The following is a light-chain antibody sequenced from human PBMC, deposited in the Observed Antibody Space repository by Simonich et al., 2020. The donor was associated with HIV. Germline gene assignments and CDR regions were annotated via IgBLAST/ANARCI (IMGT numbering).Light chain of an antibody. Sequence: EVVMTQSPATLSVSPGKIATLSCRASQSFRSNLAWYQHKPGQAPRLLIYGASTRATDIPARFSGSGSGTEFTLIISSMQSEDFAVYYCQQYNDWPTFGQGTKVEI. CDR1: QSFRSN. J-gene: IGKJ1*01. CDR2: GAS. V-gene: IGKV3-15*01. CDR3: QQYNDWPT.